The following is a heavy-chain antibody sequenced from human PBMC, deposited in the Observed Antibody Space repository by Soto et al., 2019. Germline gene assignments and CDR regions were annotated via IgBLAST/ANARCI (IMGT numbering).Heavy chain of an antibody. CDR3: ARVFPDGWVEPGGVRGYLDT. V-gene: IGHV1-69*01. J-gene: IGHJ4*02. Sequence: QVQLVQSGAEVKEPGAAVKVSCKAPADSFSSYGISWVRQAPGQGLEWMGGIIPIFGTTNYAEKIQGRVTITADESTNTAYMELSSLRSEDTALYYCARVFPDGWVEPGGVRGYLDTWGRGTLVTVSS. CDR1: ADSFSSYG. CDR2: IIPIFGTT. D-gene: IGHD6-19*01.